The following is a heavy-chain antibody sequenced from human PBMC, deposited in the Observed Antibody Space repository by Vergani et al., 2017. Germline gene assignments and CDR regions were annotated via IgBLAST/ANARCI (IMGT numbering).Heavy chain of an antibody. V-gene: IGHV3-21*01. J-gene: IGHJ4*02. D-gene: IGHD2-2*01. Sequence: VQLVESGGGLVKPGGSLRLSCAASGFTFSSYSMNWVRQAPGKGLEWVSSISSSSSYIYYADSVKGRFTISRDNAKNSLYLQMNSLRAEDTAVYYCARPPVAYCSSTSCYPDYWGQGTLVTVSS. CDR1: GFTFSSYS. CDR2: ISSSSSYI. CDR3: ARPPVAYCSSTSCYPDY.